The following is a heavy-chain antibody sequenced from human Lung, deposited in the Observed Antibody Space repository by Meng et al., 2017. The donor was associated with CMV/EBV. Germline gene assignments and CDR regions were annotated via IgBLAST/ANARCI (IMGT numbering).Heavy chain of an antibody. V-gene: IGHV3-30*04. Sequence: SLKISXAASGFTFSSYAMHWVRQAPGKGLEWVAVISYDGSNKYYADSVKGRFTISRDNSKNTLYLQMNSLRAEDTAVYYYARGVRPMAVPFDYWGQGTLVTVSS. CDR3: ARGVRPMAVPFDY. CDR1: GFTFSSYA. CDR2: ISYDGSNK. D-gene: IGHD2-8*01. J-gene: IGHJ4*02.